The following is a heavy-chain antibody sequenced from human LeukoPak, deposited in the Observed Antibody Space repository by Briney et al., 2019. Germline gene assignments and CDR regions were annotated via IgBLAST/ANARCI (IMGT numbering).Heavy chain of an antibody. V-gene: IGHV4-34*01. Sequence: SETLSLTCAVYGGSFSGYYWSWIRQPPGKGLEWIGEINHSGSTNYNPSLKSRVTISVDTSKNQFSLKLSSVTAADTAVYYCAGYYDFQYCFDYWGQGTLVTVSS. J-gene: IGHJ4*02. D-gene: IGHD3-3*01. CDR3: AGYYDFQYCFDY. CDR2: INHSGST. CDR1: GGSFSGYY.